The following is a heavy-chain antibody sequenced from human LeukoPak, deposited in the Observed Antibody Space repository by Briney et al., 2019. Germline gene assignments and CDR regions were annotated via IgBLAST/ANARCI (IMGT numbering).Heavy chain of an antibody. Sequence: GSSVKVSCKASGGTFSSYAISWVRQAPGQGLEWMGGIIHIFGTANYAQKFQGRVTITADESTSTAYMELSSLRSEDTAVYYCARAGGEFLGWLQPQYFDYWGQGTLVTVSS. CDR2: IIHIFGTA. CDR3: ARAGGEFLGWLQPQYFDY. D-gene: IGHD5-24*01. J-gene: IGHJ4*02. CDR1: GGTFSSYA. V-gene: IGHV1-69*01.